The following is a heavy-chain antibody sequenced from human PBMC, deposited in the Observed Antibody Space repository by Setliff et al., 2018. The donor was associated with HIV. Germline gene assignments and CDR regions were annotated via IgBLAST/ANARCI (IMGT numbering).Heavy chain of an antibody. J-gene: IGHJ4*02. CDR2: LNYDGVT. Sequence: SETLSLTCTVSGGSISSGGYYWSWIRQPPGKGLEWIGELNYDGVTNHNPSLRSRVTISVDTSRKQWSLRLNSVTAADTAVYYCATTYCRGADCPQMYDYWGQGTLVTV. CDR3: ATTYCRGADCPQMYDY. CDR1: GGSISSGGYY. V-gene: IGHV4-39*07. D-gene: IGHD2-21*02.